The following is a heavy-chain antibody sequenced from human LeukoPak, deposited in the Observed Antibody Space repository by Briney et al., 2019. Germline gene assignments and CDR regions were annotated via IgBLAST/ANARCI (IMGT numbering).Heavy chain of an antibody. Sequence: ASVKVSCKTSGYTFTGYYMHWVRQAPGQGLEWMGWINPNSGGTDYAQKFQGRVTMTRDTSISTAYMELSRLRSDDTAIYYCAPTGYSNSPPRPSYFDYWGQGTLVTVSS. J-gene: IGHJ4*02. V-gene: IGHV1-2*02. D-gene: IGHD6-13*01. CDR2: INPNSGGT. CDR1: GYTFTGYY. CDR3: APTGYSNSPPRPSYFDY.